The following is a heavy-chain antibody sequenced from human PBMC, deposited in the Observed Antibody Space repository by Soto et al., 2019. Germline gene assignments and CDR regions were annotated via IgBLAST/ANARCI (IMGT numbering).Heavy chain of an antibody. CDR2: INHSGST. D-gene: IGHD2-21*02. Sequence: QVQLQQWGAGQLKTSETLSLTCAVYGGSFSGYYWIRQPPGKGLEWIGKINHSGSTYNPSLKSRVTISLDTSKNQFSLTLSSVTAADTAVYYCAGPYNCGGACYPAYSLDSWGQGTLVTVSS. J-gene: IGHJ4*02. V-gene: IGHV4-34*01. CDR1: GGSFSGYY. CDR3: AGPYNCGGACYPAYSLDS.